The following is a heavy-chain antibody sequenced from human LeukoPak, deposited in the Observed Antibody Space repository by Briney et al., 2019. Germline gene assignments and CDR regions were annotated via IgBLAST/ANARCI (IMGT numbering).Heavy chain of an antibody. D-gene: IGHD1-26*01. V-gene: IGHV1-18*01. CDR1: GYTFTSFY. CDR3: ARGGTYYPCIDY. CDR2: ISAYNGRT. Sequence: ASVKVSCKASGYTFTSFYINWVRQAPGQRLEWMGWISAYNGRTNYAQKFQGRVTMTTDSSTSTAYMDLTSLRSDDTAVYYCARGGTYYPCIDYWGQGPLVTVSS. J-gene: IGHJ4*02.